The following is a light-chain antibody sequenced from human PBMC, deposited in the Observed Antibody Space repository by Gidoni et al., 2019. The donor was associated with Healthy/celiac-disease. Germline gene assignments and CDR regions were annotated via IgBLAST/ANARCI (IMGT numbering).Light chain of an antibody. Sequence: EMMLTHSPRTLSLSPGERATLSCSASKSGSSSYSAWYQQKPGQAPRLLIYGASSRATSSPDRFSGSGSGTDFTLTISRLEHEDFAVYYCQQYGSSSWTFXQXTKVEIK. CDR3: QQYGSSSWT. V-gene: IGKV3-20*01. J-gene: IGKJ1*01. CDR1: KSGSSSY. CDR2: GAS.